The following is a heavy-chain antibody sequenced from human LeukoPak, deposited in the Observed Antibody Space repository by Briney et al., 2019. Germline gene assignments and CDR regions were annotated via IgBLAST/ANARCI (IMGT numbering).Heavy chain of an antibody. Sequence: GGSLRLSCAASGFTFSSYSMNWVRQAPGKGLEWVSSISSSSSYIYYADSVKGRFTISRDNAKNSLYLQMNSLRAEDTAVYYCAKASAMIVVVSKHFDYWGQGTLVTVSS. V-gene: IGHV3-21*04. J-gene: IGHJ4*02. CDR2: ISSSSSYI. CDR1: GFTFSSYS. CDR3: AKASAMIVVVSKHFDY. D-gene: IGHD3-22*01.